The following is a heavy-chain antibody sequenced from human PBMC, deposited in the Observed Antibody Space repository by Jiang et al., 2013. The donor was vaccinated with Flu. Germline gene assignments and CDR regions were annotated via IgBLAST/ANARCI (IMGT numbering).Heavy chain of an antibody. Sequence: GWINAGNGDTKYSQNFQARVTFTGDTSATTAYMELGSLRFEDTAVYYCARGISGRYGLDVWGQGTTVTVSS. V-gene: IGHV1-3*01. CDR2: INAGNGDT. CDR3: ARGISGRYGLDV. J-gene: IGHJ6*02. D-gene: IGHD1-14*01.